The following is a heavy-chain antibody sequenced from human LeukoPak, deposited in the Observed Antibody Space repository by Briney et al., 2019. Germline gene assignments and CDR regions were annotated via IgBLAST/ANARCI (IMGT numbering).Heavy chain of an antibody. Sequence: GESLKISCKGSGYSFTSYWIAWVRQIPGKGLEWMGIIYPGDSDTRYSPSFQGQVTISADKSISTAYLQWSSLKASDTAMYYCARHGLGELLPNRSPYYYYYYMDVWGKGTTVTISS. V-gene: IGHV5-51*01. CDR3: ARHGLGELLPNRSPYYYYYYMDV. J-gene: IGHJ6*03. D-gene: IGHD3-10*01. CDR1: GYSFTSYW. CDR2: IYPGDSDT.